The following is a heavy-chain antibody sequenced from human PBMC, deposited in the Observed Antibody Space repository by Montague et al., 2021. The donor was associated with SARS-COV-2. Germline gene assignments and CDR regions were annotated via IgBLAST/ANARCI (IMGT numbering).Heavy chain of an antibody. CDR3: ATLPSSITIFGVVQGYYFDD. J-gene: IGHJ4*02. V-gene: IGHV4-39*01. CDR2: KNYSGST. Sequence: SETLSLTCTVSGASISSRSYYWVWIRQPPEKGLEWIGFKNYSGSTYYNPTLKIRVTISVDTSKNQFSLKLSSATDADTAVYDCATLPSSITIFGVVQGYYFDDWGQGTLVTVSS. D-gene: IGHD3-3*01. CDR1: GASISSRSYY.